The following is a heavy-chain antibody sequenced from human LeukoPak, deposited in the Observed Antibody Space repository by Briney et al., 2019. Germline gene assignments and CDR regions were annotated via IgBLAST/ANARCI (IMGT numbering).Heavy chain of an antibody. V-gene: IGHV3-7*01. CDR2: IKQDGSEK. D-gene: IGHD2-2*01. CDR1: GFSLRSYW. Sequence: PGGSLRLSCVASGFSLRSYWMSWVRQAPGKGLEWVANIKQDGSEKYYVDSVKGRFTISRDNAENSLYLQMNSLRVEDTAVYYCARIYCSSTNCDRWNAFDIWGQGTMVTGS. J-gene: IGHJ3*02. CDR3: ARIYCSSTNCDRWNAFDI.